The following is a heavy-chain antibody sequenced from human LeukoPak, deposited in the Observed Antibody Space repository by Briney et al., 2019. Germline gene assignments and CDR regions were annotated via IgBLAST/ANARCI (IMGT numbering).Heavy chain of an antibody. V-gene: IGHV3-53*01. CDR2: IYSGGST. D-gene: IGHD3-22*01. CDR3: ARGYDSSGYRTPFDY. J-gene: IGHJ4*02. CDR1: GFTVSSNY. Sequence: PGGSLRLSCAASGFTVSSNYMSWVRQAPGKGLEWVSVIYSGGSTYYADPVKGRFTISRDNSKNTLYLQMNSLRAEDTAVYYCARGYDSSGYRTPFDYWGQGTLVTVSS.